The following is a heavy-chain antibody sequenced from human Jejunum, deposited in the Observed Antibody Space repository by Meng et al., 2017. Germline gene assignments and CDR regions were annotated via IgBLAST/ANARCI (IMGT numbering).Heavy chain of an antibody. CDR2: INSDGSIT. D-gene: IGHD3/OR15-3a*01. CDR1: GFTFSAYY. Sequence: EVQLVESGGDLVQPGGSLRLSCAASGFTFSAYYMHWVRQSPGKGLVWVSRINSDGSITKYADSVRGRFIISRDNAKNTVYLQMNSLRAEDTAVYYCARAGYDFWTGYSDYWGEGTLVTVSS. CDR3: ARAGYDFWTGYSDY. J-gene: IGHJ4*02. V-gene: IGHV3-74*03.